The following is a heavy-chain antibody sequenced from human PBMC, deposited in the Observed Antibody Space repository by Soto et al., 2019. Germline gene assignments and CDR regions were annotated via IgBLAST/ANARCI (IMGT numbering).Heavy chain of an antibody. J-gene: IGHJ4*02. CDR1: GGSISSGGYY. Sequence: SETLSLTCTVSGGSISSGGYYWSWIRQHPGKGLEWIGYIYYSGSTYYNPSLKSRVTISVDTSKNQFSLKLSSVTAADTAVYYCAREPEYSSSQFDYWGQRTLVTVSS. CDR3: AREPEYSSSQFDY. D-gene: IGHD6-6*01. CDR2: IYYSGST. V-gene: IGHV4-31*03.